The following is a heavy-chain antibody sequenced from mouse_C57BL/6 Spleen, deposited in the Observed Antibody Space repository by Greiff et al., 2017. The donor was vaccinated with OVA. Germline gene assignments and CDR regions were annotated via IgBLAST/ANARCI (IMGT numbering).Heavy chain of an antibody. CDR2: IYPGSGNT. CDR1: GYTFTDYY. Sequence: VQLQQSGAELVRPGASVKLSCKASGYTFTDYYINWVKQRPGQGLEWIARIYPGSGNTYYNEKFKGKATLTAEKSSSTAYMQLSSLTSEDSAVYFCAREAATVVARYFDVWGTGTTVTVSS. D-gene: IGHD1-1*01. V-gene: IGHV1-76*01. J-gene: IGHJ1*03. CDR3: AREAATVVARYFDV.